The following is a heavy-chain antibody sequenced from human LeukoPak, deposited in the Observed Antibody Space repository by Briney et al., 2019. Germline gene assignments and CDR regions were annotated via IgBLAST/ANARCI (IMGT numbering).Heavy chain of an antibody. V-gene: IGHV4-59*11. CDR2: IHYSGNT. CDR3: ARKVLAVAGAFDI. J-gene: IGHJ3*02. Sequence: SETLSLTCTVSGGSISSHYWSWIRQPPGKGLEWIGYIHYSGNTNQNPFLKSRVTISLDTSKNQFSLKVISVTAADTAVYYRARKVLAVAGAFDIGGQGTMVTVSS. D-gene: IGHD6-19*01. CDR1: GGSISSHY.